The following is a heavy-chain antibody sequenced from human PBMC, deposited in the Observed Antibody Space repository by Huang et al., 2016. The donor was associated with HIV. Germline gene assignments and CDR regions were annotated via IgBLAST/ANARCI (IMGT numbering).Heavy chain of an antibody. D-gene: IGHD2-15*01. CDR2: ISYDGRNG. V-gene: IGHV3-30*18. CDR1: GFTFSNFG. Sequence: QVQLVESGGGVVQPGGSLRLSCAASGFTFSNFGMHWVRQAPGKGVEGVAVISYDGRNGYYSESVKGRFTISRDNPMHTLYLQMNSLRPNDTAVYYCAKESRWFSDLDTWGQGTLVTVSS. J-gene: IGHJ5*02. CDR3: AKESRWFSDLDT.